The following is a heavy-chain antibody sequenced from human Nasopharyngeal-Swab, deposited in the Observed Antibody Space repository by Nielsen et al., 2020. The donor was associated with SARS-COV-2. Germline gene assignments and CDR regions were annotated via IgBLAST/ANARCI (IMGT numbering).Heavy chain of an antibody. D-gene: IGHD2-2*01. Sequence: SETLSLTCAVYGGSFSGYYWSWIRQPPGKGLEWIGYIYYSGSTNYNPSLKSRVTISVDTSKNQFSLKLSSVTAADTAVYYCAREGIVVVPAAMDPDYYYYYMDVWGKGTTVTVSS. J-gene: IGHJ6*03. CDR3: AREGIVVVPAAMDPDYYYYYMDV. CDR1: GGSFSGYY. CDR2: IYYSGST. V-gene: IGHV4-59*12.